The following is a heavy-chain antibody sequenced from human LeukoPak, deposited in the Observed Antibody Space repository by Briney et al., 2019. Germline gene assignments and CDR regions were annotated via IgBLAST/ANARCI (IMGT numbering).Heavy chain of an antibody. CDR3: ARDPEAVAGTRGAYYYYGMDV. V-gene: IGHV3-30-3*01. D-gene: IGHD6-19*01. Sequence: GGSLRLSCAASGFTFSSYAMHWVRQAPGKGLEGVAVISYDGSNKDYADSGKGRFTISRDNSKNTLYLQMNRLRAEGTAVYYCARDPEAVAGTRGAYYYYGMDVWGQGATVTVSS. CDR2: ISYDGSNK. J-gene: IGHJ6*02. CDR1: GFTFSSYA.